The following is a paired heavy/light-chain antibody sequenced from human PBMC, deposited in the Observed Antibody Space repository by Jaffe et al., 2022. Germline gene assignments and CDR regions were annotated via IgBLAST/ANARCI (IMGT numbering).Light chain of an antibody. Sequence: DIVMTQTPLSLSVTPGQPASISCKSSQSLLHSDGKTYLYWYLQKPGQSPQLLIYEVSKRFSGVSDRFSGSGSGTDFTLKISRVEADDVGIYYCMQSIQLPRTFGQGTKVEIK. CDR3: MQSIQLPRT. V-gene: IGKV2D-29*02. CDR1: QSLLHSDGKTY. CDR2: EVS. J-gene: IGKJ1*01.
Heavy chain of an antibody. V-gene: IGHV3-30*02. CDR1: GFTFSSYG. CDR2: IRSDGSRK. Sequence: QVQLVESGGGVVQPGGSLRLSCAASGFTFSSYGMDWVRQAPGKGPEWVAFIRSDGSRKYNADSVKGRFTISRDNDRNTLYLQMNSLRVEDTAVYYCAKDMSSYCSGSSCYSRGPEYWGQGTLVTVSS. D-gene: IGHD2-15*01. J-gene: IGHJ4*02. CDR3: AKDMSSYCSGSSCYSRGPEY.